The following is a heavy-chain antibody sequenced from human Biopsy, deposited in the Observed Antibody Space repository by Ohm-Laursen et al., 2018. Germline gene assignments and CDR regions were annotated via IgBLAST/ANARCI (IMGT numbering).Heavy chain of an antibody. CDR1: GYAFDTDG. Sequence: EAPVKVSCKTSGYAFDTDGIPWVRQAPGQGLEWMGGVSGYNGNTNYAQKLQGRVTMTIDTSTSTVYMELRSLRSDDTAVYFCAKGGLSSGPLAYWGQGTLVTVSS. V-gene: IGHV1-18*01. CDR2: VSGYNGNT. J-gene: IGHJ4*02. CDR3: AKGGLSSGPLAY. D-gene: IGHD6-19*01.